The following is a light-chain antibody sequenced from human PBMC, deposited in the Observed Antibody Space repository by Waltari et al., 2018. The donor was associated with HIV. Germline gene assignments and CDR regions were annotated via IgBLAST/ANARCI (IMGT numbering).Light chain of an antibody. CDR1: QSVLYSSNNKNY. CDR3: QQYYSTPPT. CDR2: WAS. V-gene: IGKV4-1*01. J-gene: IGKJ2*01. Sequence: DIVMTQSPDYLAVSLGERAAINCKSSQSVLYSSNNKNYLAWYQKKPGQPPKLLIYWASTRESGVPDRFSGSGSGTDFTLTISSLRAEDVALYYCQQYYSTPPTFGQGTKLEIK.